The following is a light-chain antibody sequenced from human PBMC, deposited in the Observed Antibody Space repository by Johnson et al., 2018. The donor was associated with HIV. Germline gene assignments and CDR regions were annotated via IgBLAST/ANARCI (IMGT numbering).Light chain of an antibody. CDR2: ENN. Sequence: QSVLSQPPSVSAAPGQKVTISCSGTSSNVGNNYVSWYQQFPGTAPKLLIYENNKRPSGIPDRFSGSKSGTSATLAISGLQAEDEADYYCAAWDDSLNGHYVFGTGTKVTVL. J-gene: IGLJ1*01. V-gene: IGLV1-51*02. CDR3: AAWDDSLNGHYV. CDR1: SSNVGNNY.